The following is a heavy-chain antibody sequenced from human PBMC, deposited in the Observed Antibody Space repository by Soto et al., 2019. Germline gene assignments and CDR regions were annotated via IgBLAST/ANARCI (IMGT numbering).Heavy chain of an antibody. Sequence: PSETLSLTCAVSGGSISSGGYSWSWIRQPPGKGLEWIGYIYHSGSTYYNPSLKSRVTISVDRSKNQFSLKLSSVTAADTAVFYCSRQRDFSGSGSYYGWFDPWGQGTLVTVSA. J-gene: IGHJ5*02. CDR3: SRQRDFSGSGSYYGWFDP. D-gene: IGHD3-10*01. V-gene: IGHV4-30-2*01. CDR2: IYHSGST. CDR1: GGSISSGGYS.